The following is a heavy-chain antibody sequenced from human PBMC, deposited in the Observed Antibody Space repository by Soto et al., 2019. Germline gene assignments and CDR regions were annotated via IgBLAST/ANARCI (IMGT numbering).Heavy chain of an antibody. V-gene: IGHV3-48*03. CDR3: AREKWELRYLDY. Sequence: GGSLRLSCAASGFTFSSYEMNWVRQAPGKGLEWVSYISSSGSTIYYADSVKGRFTISRDNAKNSLYLQMNSLRAEDTAVYYCAREKWELRYLDYWGQGTLVTVSS. D-gene: IGHD1-26*01. CDR1: GFTFSSYE. J-gene: IGHJ4*02. CDR2: ISSSGSTI.